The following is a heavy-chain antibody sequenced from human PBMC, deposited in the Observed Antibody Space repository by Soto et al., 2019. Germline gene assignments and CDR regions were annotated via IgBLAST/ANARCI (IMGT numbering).Heavy chain of an antibody. CDR3: ARAHCTNGVCYDY. D-gene: IGHD2-8*01. Sequence: PSETLSLTCTVSGGSISSYYWSSIRQPPGKGLGWIGYIYYSGSTNYNPSLKSRVTISVDTSKNQFSLKLSSVTAADTAVYYCARAHCTNGVCYDYWGQGTLVTVSS. CDR1: GGSISSYY. J-gene: IGHJ4*02. V-gene: IGHV4-59*01. CDR2: IYYSGST.